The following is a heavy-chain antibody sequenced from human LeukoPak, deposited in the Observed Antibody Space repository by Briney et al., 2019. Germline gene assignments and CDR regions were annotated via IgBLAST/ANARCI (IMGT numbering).Heavy chain of an antibody. CDR1: GYTFTSYG. Sequence: GASVKVSCKASGYTFTSYGISWVRQAPGQGLEWMGWISAYNGNTNYAQKLQGRVTMTTDTSTSTAYMELRSQRSDDTAVYYCARVMYSSSWYDPYYYYMDVWGKGTTVTVSS. V-gene: IGHV1-18*01. D-gene: IGHD6-13*01. CDR2: ISAYNGNT. J-gene: IGHJ6*03. CDR3: ARVMYSSSWYDPYYYYMDV.